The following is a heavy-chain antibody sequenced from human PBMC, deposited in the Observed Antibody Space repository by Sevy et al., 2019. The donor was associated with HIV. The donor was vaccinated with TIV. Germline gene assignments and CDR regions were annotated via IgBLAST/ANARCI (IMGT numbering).Heavy chain of an antibody. CDR3: ARVPSPYYDSSGDLIREYYFDS. V-gene: IGHV4-59*11. Sequence: SETLSLICTVSGGPISSHYWSWIRQTPGKGLEWIGYFYYTGITNYNPSLKSRFTMSADTSTNRVSLKLSSVTAADTAVYYCARVPSPYYDSSGDLIREYYFDSWGQGTPVTVSS. D-gene: IGHD3-22*01. CDR1: GGPISSHY. J-gene: IGHJ4*02. CDR2: FYYTGIT.